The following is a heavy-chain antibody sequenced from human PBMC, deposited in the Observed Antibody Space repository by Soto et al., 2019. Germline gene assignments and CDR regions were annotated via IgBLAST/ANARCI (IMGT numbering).Heavy chain of an antibody. J-gene: IGHJ5*01. CDR1: GGSISSSSNH. D-gene: IGHD3-3*01. CDR2: IYYSENT. V-gene: IGHV4-39*01. CDR3: AGRTSLTSVEIFSGGLSGYNWVDP. Sequence: TSETLSLTCTVSGGSISSSSNHWGWIRQPPGKGLEWIGNIYYSENTYYNPSLKSRVTMSVDTSQNQFSLKLSSVTAADTAVYYCAGRTSLTSVEIFSGGLSGYNWVDPWGRGTLVTVSS.